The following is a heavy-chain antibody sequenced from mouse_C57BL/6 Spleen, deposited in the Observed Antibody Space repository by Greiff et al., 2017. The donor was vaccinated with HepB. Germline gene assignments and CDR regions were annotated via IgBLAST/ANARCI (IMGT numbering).Heavy chain of an antibody. CDR2: INPGSGGT. J-gene: IGHJ1*03. Sequence: VQLQESGAELVRPGTSVKVSCKASGYAFTNYLIEWVKQRPGQGLEWIGVINPGSGGTNYNEKFKGKATLTADKSSSTAYMQLSSLTSEDSAVYFCARPYYDYDLYFDVWGTGTTVTVSS. CDR3: ARPYYDYDLYFDV. CDR1: GYAFTNYL. V-gene: IGHV1-54*01. D-gene: IGHD2-4*01.